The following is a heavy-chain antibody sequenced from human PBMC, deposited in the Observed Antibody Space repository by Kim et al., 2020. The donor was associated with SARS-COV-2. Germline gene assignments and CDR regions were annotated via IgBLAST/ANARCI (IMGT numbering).Heavy chain of an antibody. CDR2: INHIGST. Sequence: SETLSLTCAVYGWSFNDYYWTWIRQPPGKGLEWIGEINHIGSTKYNSSLKSRVTRSADTSKNQLYLKLSFVTAAETAAYYFSKHDGRYCSGGNCCYFDYWGQGTLVTASS. D-gene: IGHD2-15*01. V-gene: IGHV4-34*01. CDR1: GWSFNDYY. CDR3: SKHDGRYCSGGNCCYFDY. J-gene: IGHJ4*02.